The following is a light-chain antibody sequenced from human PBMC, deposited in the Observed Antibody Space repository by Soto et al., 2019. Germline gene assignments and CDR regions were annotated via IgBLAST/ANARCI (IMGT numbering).Light chain of an antibody. CDR1: QSVSSS. J-gene: IGKJ1*01. CDR3: QQYVHWPPGA. Sequence: EIVLTQSPGTLSLSPGERVTLSCRASQSVSSSLAWYQQRPGQAPRLLIYDTSTRAAGIAARFSGSGSGTEFTLTNSSLQSEDSAVYYCQQYVHWPPGAFGQGTTVEIK. CDR2: DTS. V-gene: IGKV3-15*01.